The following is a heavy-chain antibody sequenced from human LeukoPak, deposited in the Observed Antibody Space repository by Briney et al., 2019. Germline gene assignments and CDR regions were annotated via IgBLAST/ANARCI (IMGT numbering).Heavy chain of an antibody. CDR1: GYTFTSYD. V-gene: IGHV1-8*01. J-gene: IGHJ2*01. D-gene: IGHD3-9*01. Sequence: ASVKVSCKASGYTFTSYDINWVRQATGQGLEWMGWMNPNSGNTGYAQKFQGRVTMTRNTSISTAYMELSSLRSEDTAVYYCASKRLYYDILTGYTYWYFDLWGRGTLVTVSS. CDR2: MNPNSGNT. CDR3: ASKRLYYDILTGYTYWYFDL.